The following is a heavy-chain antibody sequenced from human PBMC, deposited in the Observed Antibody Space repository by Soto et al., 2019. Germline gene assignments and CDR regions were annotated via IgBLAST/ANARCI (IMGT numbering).Heavy chain of an antibody. J-gene: IGHJ4*02. CDR3: ARDKSTGLFDY. Sequence: QVQLQQWGAGLLKPSETLSLTCAVYGGSFSGYYWTWIRQPPGTGLEWIGEINHSGSTNYNPSLKRRVTISVDTSKNQFSLKLTSVTAADTAVYYCARDKSTGLFDYWGQRTLVTVSS. V-gene: IGHV4-34*01. CDR1: GGSFSGYY. CDR2: INHSGST. D-gene: IGHD2-8*02.